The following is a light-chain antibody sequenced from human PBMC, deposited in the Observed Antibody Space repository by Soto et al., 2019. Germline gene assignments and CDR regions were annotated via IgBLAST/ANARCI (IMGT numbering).Light chain of an antibody. J-gene: IGLJ2*01. Sequence: QSLLTQPPSVSGAPGQRVTISCTGNSSNIGTPFDVHWYQHLPGTAPRLLIYANNNRPSGVPDRFSGSKSGTSASLAITGLQGDDEADYYCQSFDSRLSAPVFGGGTKVTVL. V-gene: IGLV1-40*01. CDR3: QSFDSRLSAPV. CDR1: SSNIGTPFD. CDR2: ANN.